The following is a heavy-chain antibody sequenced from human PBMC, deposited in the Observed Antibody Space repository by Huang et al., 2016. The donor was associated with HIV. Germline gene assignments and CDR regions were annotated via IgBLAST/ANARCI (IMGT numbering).Heavy chain of an antibody. J-gene: IGHJ6*03. Sequence: QGQLVESGGGVVQPGRSLRLSCAASGVSFTSYDMQWVRQVPCKGLDWVSCVSNDGNEKDYADSVKGRFTSSRDNFKNTLYLQMNSLRTGDTAVYFCLPAGHVSHYYYMDVWGKGKRSSSR. CDR3: LPAGHVSHYYYMDV. CDR1: GVSFTSYD. CDR2: VSNDGNEK. V-gene: IGHV3-30*03.